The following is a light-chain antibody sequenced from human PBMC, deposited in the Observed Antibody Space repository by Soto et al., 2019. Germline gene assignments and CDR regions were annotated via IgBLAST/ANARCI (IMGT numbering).Light chain of an antibody. CDR1: QSISSSY. J-gene: IGKJ1*01. V-gene: IGKV3D-20*02. CDR3: QQRSNRPQT. Sequence: EIVLTQSLGILSLSPGESATLSCMASQSISSSYLAWYQQKPGQAPSLLIYSTSTRATRIPDSFSGSGPGTEFTLTISSLEPEDFAVYYCQQRSNRPQTFGQGTKVDIK. CDR2: STS.